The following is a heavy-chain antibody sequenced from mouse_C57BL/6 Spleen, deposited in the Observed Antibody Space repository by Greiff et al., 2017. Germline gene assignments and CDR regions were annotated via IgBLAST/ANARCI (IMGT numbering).Heavy chain of an antibody. V-gene: IGHV1-62-2*01. D-gene: IGHD2-3*01. CDR3: ARHEDHGYYEDYAMDY. Sequence: VKLQQSGAELVKPGASVKLSCKASGYTFTEYTIHWVKQRSGQGLEWIGWFYPGSGSIKYNEKFKDKATLTADKSSSTVYMELSRLTSEDSAVYFCARHEDHGYYEDYAMDYWGQGTSVTVSS. CDR2: FYPGSGSI. CDR1: GYTFTEYT. J-gene: IGHJ4*01.